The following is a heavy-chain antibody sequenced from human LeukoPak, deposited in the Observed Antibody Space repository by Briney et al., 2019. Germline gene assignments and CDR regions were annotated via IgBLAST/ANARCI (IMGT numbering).Heavy chain of an antibody. J-gene: IGHJ4*02. D-gene: IGHD5-18*01. CDR2: IYPGDYDT. V-gene: IGHV5-51*01. Sequence: GESLKISCKGSGSRFTTYLIAWVRQMHGKGLDWMGTIYPGDYDTRYSPSFQGQVPISAETPISTAYLQGSGLKASDTAIYYCARRAYSYEDQEYYFDYGGEGTLVSVSS. CDR1: GSRFTTYL. CDR3: ARRAYSYEDQEYYFDY.